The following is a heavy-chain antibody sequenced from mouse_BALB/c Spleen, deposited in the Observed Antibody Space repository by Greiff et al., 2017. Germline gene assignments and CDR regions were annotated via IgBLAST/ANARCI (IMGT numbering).Heavy chain of an antibody. Sequence: EVQVVESGPGLVKPSQSLSLSCTVSGFSINSYYAWYWIRQFPGNQLEWSGYISYSGSTSYNPSLKSRISITRDTSKNQFFLQLHSVTTEDTATYYCAIRVRDTMDYWGQGTSVTVSS. V-gene: IGHV3-2*02. CDR1: GFSINSYYA. J-gene: IGHJ4*01. D-gene: IGHD2-14*01. CDR2: ISYSGST. CDR3: AIRVRDTMDY.